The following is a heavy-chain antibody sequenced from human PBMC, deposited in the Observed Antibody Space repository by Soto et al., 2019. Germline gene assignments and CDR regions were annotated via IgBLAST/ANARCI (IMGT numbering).Heavy chain of an antibody. D-gene: IGHD6-19*01. CDR2: ISYDGSNK. CDR3: ARAKAVAGTPRGFGWFDP. J-gene: IGHJ5*02. CDR1: GFTFSSYA. V-gene: IGHV3-30-3*01. Sequence: GGSLRLSCAASGFTFSSYAMHWVRQAPGKGLEWVAVISYDGSNKYYADSVKGRFTISRDNSKNTLYLQMNSLRAEDTAVYYCARAKAVAGTPRGFGWFDPWGQGTLVTVSS.